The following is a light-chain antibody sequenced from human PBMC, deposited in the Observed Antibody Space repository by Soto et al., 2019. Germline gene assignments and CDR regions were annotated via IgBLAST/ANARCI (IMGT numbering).Light chain of an antibody. Sequence: SYELSQPPSVSVAPGQTARITCGGNNIRTKSVHWYQQKPGQAPVLVVFNDSDRPSGIPERFSGSNSGDTATTATLTISRVEAGDEADYYCQVWDSSSEWVFGGGTKVTVL. CDR2: NDS. J-gene: IGLJ3*02. CDR3: QVWDSSSEWV. V-gene: IGLV3-21*02. CDR1: NIRTKS.